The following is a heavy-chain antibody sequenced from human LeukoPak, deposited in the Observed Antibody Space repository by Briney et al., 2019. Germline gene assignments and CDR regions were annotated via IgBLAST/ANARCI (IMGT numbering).Heavy chain of an antibody. CDR3: ASDSGSFGRNFDY. D-gene: IGHD1-26*01. CDR2: IYSGGSA. CDR1: GFTVSSNY. J-gene: IGHJ4*02. V-gene: IGHV3-53*01. Sequence: GGSLRLSCAASGFTVSSNYMSWVRQAPGKGLEWVSVIYSGGSAYYADSVKGRFTISRDNSKNTLYLQMNSLRAEDTAVYYCASDSGSFGRNFDYWGQGTLVTVSS.